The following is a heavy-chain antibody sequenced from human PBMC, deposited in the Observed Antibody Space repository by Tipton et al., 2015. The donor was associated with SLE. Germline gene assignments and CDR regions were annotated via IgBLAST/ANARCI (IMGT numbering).Heavy chain of an antibody. V-gene: IGHV1-46*03. CDR3: ARDRGSHGMDV. CDR1: GYTFTSYS. Sequence: QLVQSGAEVKKPGTSVKVSCKASGYTFTSYSIDWVRQAPGQGLEWMGIINPSGGSTSYAQKFQGRVTMTRDTSTSTVYMELSSLRSEDTAVYYCARDRGSHGMDVWGQGTTVTVSS. J-gene: IGHJ6*02. CDR2: INPSGGST. D-gene: IGHD2-15*01.